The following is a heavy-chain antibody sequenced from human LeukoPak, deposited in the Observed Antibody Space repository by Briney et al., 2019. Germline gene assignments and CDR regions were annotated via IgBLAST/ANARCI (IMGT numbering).Heavy chain of an antibody. J-gene: IGHJ4*02. CDR3: ARIEVATTNFDY. Sequence: ASVKVSCKASGYTFTSYGISWVRQAPGQGLEWMGWIGAYNGNTNYAQKLQGRVTMTTDTSTSTAYMELRSRRSDDTAVYYCARIEVATTNFDYWGQGTLVTVSS. CDR1: GYTFTSYG. CDR2: IGAYNGNT. V-gene: IGHV1-18*01. D-gene: IGHD5-12*01.